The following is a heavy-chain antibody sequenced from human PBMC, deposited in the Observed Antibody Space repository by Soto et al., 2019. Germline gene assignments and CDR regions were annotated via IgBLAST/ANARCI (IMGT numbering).Heavy chain of an antibody. J-gene: IGHJ4*02. Sequence: PSETLSLTCAVYGGSFSGYYWSWIRQPPGKGLEWIGEINHSGSTNYNPSLKSRVTISVDTSKNQFSLKLSSVTAADTAVYYCARARRGSYYYGSGSRPYFDYWGQGTLVTVS. D-gene: IGHD3-10*01. CDR3: ARARRGSYYYGSGSRPYFDY. V-gene: IGHV4-34*01. CDR2: INHSGST. CDR1: GGSFSGYY.